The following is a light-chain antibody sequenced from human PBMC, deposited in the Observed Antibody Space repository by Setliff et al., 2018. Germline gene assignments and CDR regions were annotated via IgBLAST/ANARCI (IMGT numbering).Light chain of an antibody. CDR3: SSYTRDTTLV. Sequence: QSALTQPASVSGPHGQSITISCTGTSSDIGAYNFVFWYQQHPGRAPRLIIHGVSERPSGISDRFSASKSGNTASLIISGLQTEDEADYYCSSYTRDTTLVFGTGTKGTVL. CDR1: SSDIGAYNF. V-gene: IGLV2-14*03. CDR2: GVS. J-gene: IGLJ1*01.